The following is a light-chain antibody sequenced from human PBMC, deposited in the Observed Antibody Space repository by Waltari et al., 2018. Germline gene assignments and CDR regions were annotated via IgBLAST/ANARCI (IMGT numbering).Light chain of an antibody. J-gene: IGKJ4*01. CDR3: QQLNSYPPT. CDR2: YIS. V-gene: IGKV2-30*02. Sequence: DVVMTQSPLSLPVTLGQPASISCRSSQSLVHTDGNPYLNWFPQRPGQSPRRLIYYISNRDSGVPDRVSGSGSGTDFTLTISSLQPEDFATYYCQQLNSYPPTFGGGTKVEIK. CDR1: QSLVHTDGNPY.